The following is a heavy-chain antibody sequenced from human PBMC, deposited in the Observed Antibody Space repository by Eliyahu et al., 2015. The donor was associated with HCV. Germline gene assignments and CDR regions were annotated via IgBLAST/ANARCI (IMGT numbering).Heavy chain of an antibody. CDR2: ISSSSSYT. D-gene: IGHD6-6*01. CDR3: ARDDSSLKSWDC. J-gene: IGHJ4*02. CDR1: GFXFSDYY. V-gene: IGHV3-11*06. Sequence: QVQLVESGGGLVKPGGSLRLSCAASGFXFSDYYMSWIRQAPGKGLEWVSYISSSSSYTNYADSVKGRFTISRDNAKNSLYLQMNSLRAEDTAVYYCARDDSSLKSWDCWGQGTLVTXSS.